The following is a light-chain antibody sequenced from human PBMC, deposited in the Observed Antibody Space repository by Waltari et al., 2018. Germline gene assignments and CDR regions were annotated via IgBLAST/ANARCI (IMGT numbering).Light chain of an antibody. CDR2: WAS. Sequence: DVVMTQSPDSLTVSLGARATITCKSSQSLLYSSNNMNYLAWYQQRPGQPPKLLIYWASTRESGVPDRFSGSGSGTDFTLTISSLQAEDVAVYYCQQYYSTPFTFGPGTKVDIK. J-gene: IGKJ3*01. CDR1: QSLLYSSNNMNY. CDR3: QQYYSTPFT. V-gene: IGKV4-1*01.